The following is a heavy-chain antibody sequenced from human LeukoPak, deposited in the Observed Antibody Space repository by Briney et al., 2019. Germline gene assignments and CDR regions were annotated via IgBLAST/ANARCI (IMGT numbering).Heavy chain of an antibody. V-gene: IGHV7-4-1*02. Sequence: RASVKVSCKASGYTFTSYAMNWVRQAPGQGLEWMGWINTNTGNPTYAQGFTGRFVFSLDTSVSTAYLQISSLKAEDTAVYYCAREYKQMLWFGELWAFDYWGQGTLVTVSS. D-gene: IGHD3-10*01. J-gene: IGHJ4*02. CDR2: INTNTGNP. CDR1: GYTFTSYA. CDR3: AREYKQMLWFGELWAFDY.